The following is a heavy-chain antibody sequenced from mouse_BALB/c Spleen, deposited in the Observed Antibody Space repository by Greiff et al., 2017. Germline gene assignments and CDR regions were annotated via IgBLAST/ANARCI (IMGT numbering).Heavy chain of an antibody. CDR3: ARALYYGSSYAFAY. D-gene: IGHD1-1*01. V-gene: IGHV14-3*02. Sequence: VQLQQSGAELVKPGASVKLSCTASGFNIKDTYMHWVKQRPEQGLEWIGRIDPANGNTKYDPKFQGKATITADTSSNTAYLQLSSLTSEDTAVYYCARALYYGSSYAFAYWGQGTLVTVSA. J-gene: IGHJ3*01. CDR1: GFNIKDTY. CDR2: IDPANGNT.